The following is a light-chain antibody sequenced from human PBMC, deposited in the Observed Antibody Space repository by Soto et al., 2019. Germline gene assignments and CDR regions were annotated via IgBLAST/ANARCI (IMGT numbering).Light chain of an antibody. CDR3: QQYGTALT. CDR2: GAA. J-gene: IGKJ2*01. Sequence: EIVLTQSPGTLSLSPGERATLSCRASQSVTSNYLAWYQHKPGQAPRCLIYGAASRSTGIPDRFSGSGSGTDFTLTISRLEPEDFSVYYCQQYGTALTSGKGTKLEIK. V-gene: IGKV3-20*01. CDR1: QSVTSNY.